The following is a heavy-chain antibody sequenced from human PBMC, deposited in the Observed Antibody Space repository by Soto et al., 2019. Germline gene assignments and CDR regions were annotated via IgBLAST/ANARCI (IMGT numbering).Heavy chain of an antibody. CDR2: ISHSGKTI. CDR3: TRRDSGAFDV. Sequence: GGSLRLSCATSGFTFRDYYFSWIRQAPGKGLEWISYISHSGKTIYYADSVKGRFTISRDDAKNTLHLQMNSLRAEGTAMYYCTRRDSGAFDVWGHGTMVTVSS. J-gene: IGHJ3*01. CDR1: GFTFRDYY. V-gene: IGHV3-11*01.